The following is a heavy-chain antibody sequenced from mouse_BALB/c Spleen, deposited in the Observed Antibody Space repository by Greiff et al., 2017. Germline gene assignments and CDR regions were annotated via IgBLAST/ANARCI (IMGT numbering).Heavy chain of an antibody. J-gene: IGHJ1*01. Sequence: VQLQQSGAELVRPGVSVKLSCKGSGYTFTDYAMHWVKQSHAKSLEWIGVISTYYGDASYNQKFKGKATLTVDKSSSTAYMELARLTSEDSAIYYCARWDDGSTSGYFDVWGAGTTVTVSS. D-gene: IGHD1-1*01. V-gene: IGHV1S137*01. CDR3: ARWDDGSTSGYFDV. CDR2: ISTYYGDA. CDR1: GYTFTDYA.